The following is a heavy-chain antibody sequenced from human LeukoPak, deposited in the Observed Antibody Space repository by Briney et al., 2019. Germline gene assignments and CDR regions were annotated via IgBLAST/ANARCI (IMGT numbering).Heavy chain of an antibody. Sequence: GGSLRLSCAASGLTFSSYGRHWVRQAPGKGLEWVAFTRYDGSNKDYADSVKGRFTISRDNSKNTLYLQMNSLRAEDTAVYYCAKTRGYCSGGTCSYMDVWGKGTTVTVSS. CDR3: AKTRGYCSGGTCSYMDV. V-gene: IGHV3-30*02. J-gene: IGHJ6*03. CDR1: GLTFSSYG. CDR2: TRYDGSNK. D-gene: IGHD2-15*01.